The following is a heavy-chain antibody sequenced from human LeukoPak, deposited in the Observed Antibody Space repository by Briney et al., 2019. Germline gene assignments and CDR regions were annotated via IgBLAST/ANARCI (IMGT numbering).Heavy chain of an antibody. CDR3: AKRGNPAVGHHYLDV. CDR2: ITLSGGNT. D-gene: IGHD2-2*01. Sequence: PGGSLRLSCAASGFTFSSYDMSWVRQAPGKGLEWVSSITLSGGNTFYADSVKGRFTISRDNSKNTLYLQMNSLGAEDTAVYYCAKRGNPAVGHHYLDVWGEGTTVSVSS. V-gene: IGHV3-23*01. J-gene: IGHJ6*03. CDR1: GFTFSSYD.